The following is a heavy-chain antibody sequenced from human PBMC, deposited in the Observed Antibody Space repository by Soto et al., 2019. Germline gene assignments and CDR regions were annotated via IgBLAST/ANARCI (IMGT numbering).Heavy chain of an antibody. CDR2: IVVGSGNT. V-gene: IGHV1-58*01. CDR3: AREGIGSYDFWSGYYRFWFDP. D-gene: IGHD3-3*01. CDR1: GFTFTSSA. Sequence: SVKVSCKASGFTFTSSAVQWVRQARGQRLEWIGWIVVGSGNTNYAQKFQDRVTITRDMSTSTAYMELSSLRSEDTAVYYCAREGIGSYDFWSGYYRFWFDPWGQGTLVTVSS. J-gene: IGHJ5*02.